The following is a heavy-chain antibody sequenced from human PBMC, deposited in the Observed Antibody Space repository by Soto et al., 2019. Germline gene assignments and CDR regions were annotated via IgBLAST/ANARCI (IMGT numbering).Heavy chain of an antibody. CDR2: ISPIFGTA. V-gene: IGHV1-69*06. CDR1: GGTFSSYA. Sequence: VKVSCEASGGTFSSYAISWVRQAPGQGLAWMGGISPIFGTANYAQKFQGRVTITADKSTSTAYMELSSLRSEDTAVPYWARAQTGGRSLRFFDWFDAWLDHWVPETLVAVSS. D-gene: IGHD3-9*01. CDR3: ARAQTGGRSLRFFDWFDAWLDH. J-gene: IGHJ5*02.